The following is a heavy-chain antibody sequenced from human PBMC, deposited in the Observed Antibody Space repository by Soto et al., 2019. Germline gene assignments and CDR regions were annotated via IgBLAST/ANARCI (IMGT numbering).Heavy chain of an antibody. D-gene: IGHD1-26*01. V-gene: IGHV3-23*01. CDR3: AKPTEYYYYYYMDV. J-gene: IGHJ6*03. CDR1: GFTFSSYA. Sequence: AGGSLRLSCAASGFTFSSYAMSWVRQAPGKGLEWVSAISGSGGSTYYADSVKGRFTISRDNSKNTLYLQMNSLRAEDTAVYYCAKPTEYYYYYYMDVWGKGTTVTVSS. CDR2: ISGSGGST.